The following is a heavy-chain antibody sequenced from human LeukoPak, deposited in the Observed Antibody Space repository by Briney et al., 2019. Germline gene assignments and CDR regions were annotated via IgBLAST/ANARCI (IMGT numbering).Heavy chain of an antibody. CDR3: ARQLRNPRNWFDP. V-gene: IGHV7-4-1*02. J-gene: IGHJ5*02. D-gene: IGHD1-14*01. CDR1: GYTFTNYP. Sequence: GASVKVSCKASGYTFTNYPMNWVRQAPGQGLEWMGWININTGNPTYAQDFTGRFVFSLDTSVSTAYLQINSLKAEDTAVYYCARQLRNPRNWFDPWGQGTLVTVSS. CDR2: ININTGNP.